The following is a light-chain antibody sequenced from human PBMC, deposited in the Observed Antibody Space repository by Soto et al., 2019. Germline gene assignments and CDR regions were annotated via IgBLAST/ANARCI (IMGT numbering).Light chain of an antibody. V-gene: IGKV1-5*03. Sequence: DIPMTQSPSTLSASVGDKVTITCRASQSVSSWLAWYQQKPGKAPNLLIYKASNLHSGVPSRFSGSGSGTEFTLTISSLQPDDSATYYCQEVNSYSNSFGQGTKLEI. J-gene: IGKJ2*03. CDR1: QSVSSW. CDR2: KAS. CDR3: QEVNSYSNS.